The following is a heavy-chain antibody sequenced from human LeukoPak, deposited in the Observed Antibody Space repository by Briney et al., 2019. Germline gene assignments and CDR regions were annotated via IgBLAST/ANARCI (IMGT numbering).Heavy chain of an antibody. V-gene: IGHV4-59*11. CDR1: GGYLGSHY. Sequence: SETLSLTCTVSGGYLGSHYWTWIRQPPGKGLEWIGYIYDSGSTYYHPSLKSRVTISVDTSKNQFSLRLSSVTAADTAVYYCARGGVLKSVDYWGQGTLVTASS. J-gene: IGHJ4*02. D-gene: IGHD3-16*01. CDR3: ARGGVLKSVDY. CDR2: IYDSGST.